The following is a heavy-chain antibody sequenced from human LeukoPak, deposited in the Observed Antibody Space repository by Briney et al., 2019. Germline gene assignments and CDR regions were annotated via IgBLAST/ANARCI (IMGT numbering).Heavy chain of an antibody. D-gene: IGHD1-14*01. Sequence: SETLSLTCTVSGGSISSYYWNWIRQPPGKGLEWIGYIYYSGSTNYNPSLKSRVTISVDTSKNQFSLKLSSVTAADTAVYYCARDRYGDAFDIWGQGTMVTVSS. J-gene: IGHJ3*02. CDR3: ARDRYGDAFDI. V-gene: IGHV4-59*01. CDR2: IYYSGST. CDR1: GGSISSYY.